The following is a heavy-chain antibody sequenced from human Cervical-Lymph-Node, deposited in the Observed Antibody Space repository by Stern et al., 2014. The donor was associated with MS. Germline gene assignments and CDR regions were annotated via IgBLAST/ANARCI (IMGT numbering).Heavy chain of an antibody. D-gene: IGHD2/OR15-2a*01. CDR3: ARAGLYDY. J-gene: IGHJ4*02. V-gene: IGHV4-4*02. CDR1: GGSIDGNDW. CDR2: IYHTGST. Sequence: QVQLQESGPGLVKPSGTLSLTCTVSGGSIDGNDWWSWVRQPPGKGLEWIGEIYHTGSTNYNPSLKSRVSMSVDKSKNQFSLNLTSVTAADTAVYYCARAGLYDYWGQGTLVTVSS.